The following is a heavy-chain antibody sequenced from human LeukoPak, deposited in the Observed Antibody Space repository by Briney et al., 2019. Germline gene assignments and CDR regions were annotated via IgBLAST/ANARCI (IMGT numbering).Heavy chain of an antibody. CDR3: AKEGITGADS. J-gene: IGHJ4*02. CDR1: GFPFNRFA. CDR2: ISGGGDA. V-gene: IGHV3-23*01. Sequence: GGSLTLSCTASGFPFNRFAMSWVRQAPGQGLAWVSAISGGGDAHYADSVKGRFTISRDNSKNTLLLHMNNLTADDTALYYCAKEGITGADSWGQGTLVSVSS.